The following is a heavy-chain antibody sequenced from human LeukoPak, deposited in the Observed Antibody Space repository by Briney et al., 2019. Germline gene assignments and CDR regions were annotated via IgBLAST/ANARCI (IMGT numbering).Heavy chain of an antibody. D-gene: IGHD3-16*02. CDR3: ARDRDMITFGGVIADY. J-gene: IGHJ4*02. CDR1: GYTFTSYG. V-gene: IGHV1-18*04. CDR2: ISAYSGNT. Sequence: ASVKVSCKASGYTFTSYGISWVRQAPGQGLEWMGWISAYSGNTNYAQKLQGRVTMTTDTSTSTAYMELRSLRSDDTAVYYCARDRDMITFGGVIADYWGQGTLVTVSS.